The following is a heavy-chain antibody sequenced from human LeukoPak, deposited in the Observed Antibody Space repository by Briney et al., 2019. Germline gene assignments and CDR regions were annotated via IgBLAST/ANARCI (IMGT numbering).Heavy chain of an antibody. D-gene: IGHD2-2*01. V-gene: IGHV4-30-4*01. J-gene: IGHJ4*02. CDR1: GGSISSGDYY. CDR2: IYYSGST. CDR3: ARALEGYCSSTSCYQYYFDY. Sequence: SQTLSLTCTVSGGSISSGDYYWSWIRQPPGKGLEWIGYIYYSGSTYYNPSLKSRVTISVDTSKNQFSLKLSSVTAADTAVYYCARALEGYCSSTSCYQYYFDYWGQGTLVTVSS.